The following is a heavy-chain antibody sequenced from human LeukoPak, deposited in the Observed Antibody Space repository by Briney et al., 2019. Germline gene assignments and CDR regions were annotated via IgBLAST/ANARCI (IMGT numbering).Heavy chain of an antibody. V-gene: IGHV4-4*07. Sequence: SETLSLTCSVSGGSVSGYYWGWTRQPAGKGLEWIGRISTSGSTNYNPSLKSRVTISLDNSKNQFSLTLTSVTAADTAIYFCARTVFGSTSPTRYYYYMDVWGKGATVTVYS. CDR1: GGSVSGYY. J-gene: IGHJ6*03. CDR2: ISTSGST. CDR3: ARTVFGSTSPTRYYYYMDV. D-gene: IGHD2-2*01.